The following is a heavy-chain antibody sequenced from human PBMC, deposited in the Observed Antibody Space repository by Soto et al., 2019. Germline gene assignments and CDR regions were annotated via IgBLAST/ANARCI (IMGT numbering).Heavy chain of an antibody. V-gene: IGHV3-74*01. Sequence: EVQLAESGGGLVQPGGSLRLSCAASGFTFRTYWMSWVRQTPGKGLVWISRVNPDGSITSYVDSVKGRFTISRDNAQNTLYLQMSSLRVEDTAVYYCARAPTSDALYFDYWGQGAMFTVSS. CDR1: GFTFRTYW. D-gene: IGHD2-2*01. CDR3: ARAPTSDALYFDY. J-gene: IGHJ4*02. CDR2: VNPDGSIT.